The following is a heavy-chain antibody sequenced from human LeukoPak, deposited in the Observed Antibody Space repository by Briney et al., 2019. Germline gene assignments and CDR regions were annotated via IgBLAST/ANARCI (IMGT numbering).Heavy chain of an antibody. Sequence: GGSPRLSCAASGFTFSSYEMKWVRQAPGEGVEWVSYISSSGSNIKYADSVKGRFTISRGNAKNSVYLQMNSLRAEDTAVYYCARDIKGQYQDAFDIWGQGTMVTVSS. V-gene: IGHV3-48*03. CDR3: ARDIKGQYQDAFDI. CDR1: GFTFSSYE. D-gene: IGHD2-2*01. CDR2: ISSSGSNI. J-gene: IGHJ3*02.